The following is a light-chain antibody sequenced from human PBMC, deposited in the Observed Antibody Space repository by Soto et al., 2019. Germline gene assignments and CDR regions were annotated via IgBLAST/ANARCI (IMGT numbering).Light chain of an antibody. CDR3: QQYNNWPPKT. V-gene: IGKV3-15*01. CDR1: QSVSSN. CDR2: GAS. Sequence: EIVMTQSPATLSVSPGERATLSCRASQSVSSNLAWYQQKPGQAPRLLIYGASNRATGIPARFSGSGSGTEFTLTINSLQSEDFAVYYCQQYNNWPPKTFGQGTKVEI. J-gene: IGKJ1*01.